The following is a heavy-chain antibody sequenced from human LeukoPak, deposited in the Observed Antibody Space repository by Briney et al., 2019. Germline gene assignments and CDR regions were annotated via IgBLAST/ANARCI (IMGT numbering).Heavy chain of an antibody. Sequence: SETLSLTCTVSGGSVSSYYWSWIRQPPGKGLEWIGYIFYSGSTNYNPSLKSRVTISVDTSKNQFSLKLSSVTAADTAVYYCARDIPLTHWGQGTLVTVSS. CDR1: GGSVSSYY. V-gene: IGHV4-59*02. CDR3: ARDIPLTH. CDR2: IFYSGST. J-gene: IGHJ4*02.